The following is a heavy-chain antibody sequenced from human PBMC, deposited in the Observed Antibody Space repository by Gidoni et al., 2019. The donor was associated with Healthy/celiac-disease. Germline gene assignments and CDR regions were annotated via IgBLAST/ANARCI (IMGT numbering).Heavy chain of an antibody. Sequence: QVQLVQSGAEVKKPGASVKVSCKASGYTFTGYYMHWVRQAPGQGLEWMGWINPNSGGTNYAKKFQGRVTMTRDTSISTAYMELSRLRSDDTAVYYCARRSVTGWFDPWGQGTLVTVSS. J-gene: IGHJ5*02. V-gene: IGHV1-2*02. CDR1: GYTFTGYY. CDR3: ARRSVTGWFDP. CDR2: INPNSGGT. D-gene: IGHD1-26*01.